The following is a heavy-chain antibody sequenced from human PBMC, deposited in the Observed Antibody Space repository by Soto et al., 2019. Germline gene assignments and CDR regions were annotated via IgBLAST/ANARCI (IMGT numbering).Heavy chain of an antibody. J-gene: IGHJ4*02. CDR2: IHWDDEK. Sequence: QITLKESGPRLVIPTQTPTLTCTFSGFSLNTRGVGVGWIRQPPGKALELVALIHWDDEKRYSPSLRNTLTVTKGTSKNQVVLIMTNMDPVDTDTYCCANRPFVLGSGWNFGFWGQGILVTVSS. CDR3: ANRPFVLGSGWNFGF. CDR1: GFSLNTRGVG. V-gene: IGHV2-5*02. D-gene: IGHD6-19*01.